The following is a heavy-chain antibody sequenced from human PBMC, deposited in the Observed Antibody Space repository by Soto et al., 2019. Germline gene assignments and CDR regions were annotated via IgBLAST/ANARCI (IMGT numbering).Heavy chain of an antibody. CDR3: ARHPPPDSSGYHTSSDY. CDR1: GGSIISYY. V-gene: IGHV4-59*08. D-gene: IGHD3-22*01. J-gene: IGHJ4*02. CDR2: IYYSGST. Sequence: SETLYLTCTVSGGSIISYYCSCILQHPGKGLEWIGYIYYSGSTNYNPSLKSRVTISVDTSKNQFSLKLSSVTAADTAVYYCARHPPPDSSGYHTSSDYWGQGTLVTVS.